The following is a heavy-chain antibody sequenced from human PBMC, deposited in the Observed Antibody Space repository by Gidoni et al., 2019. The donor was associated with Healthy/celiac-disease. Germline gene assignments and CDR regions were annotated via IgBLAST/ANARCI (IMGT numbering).Heavy chain of an antibody. Sequence: QVQLVESGGGLVKHGGSLRLSCAASGFTFRDYYMSCIRQAPGKGLEWVSYISSSSSYTNYADSVKGRFTISRDNAKNSLYLQMNSLRAEDTAVYYCARVMGATLVVGYFDYWGQGTLVTVSS. CDR2: ISSSSSYT. D-gene: IGHD1-26*01. V-gene: IGHV3-11*05. CDR1: GFTFRDYY. J-gene: IGHJ4*02. CDR3: ARVMGATLVVGYFDY.